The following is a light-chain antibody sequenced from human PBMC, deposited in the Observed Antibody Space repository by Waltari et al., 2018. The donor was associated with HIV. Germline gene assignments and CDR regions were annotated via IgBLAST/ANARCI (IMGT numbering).Light chain of an antibody. V-gene: IGLV1-40*01. J-gene: IGLJ3*02. CDR1: SSNIGAGYD. CDR2: GNS. Sequence: QSVLTQPPSVSGAPGQRVTISCTGSSSNIGAGYDVHWYQQLPGTAPKLLIYGNSNRPSVVADRLSGSKSGTSASRAITGLQAEDEADYYCQSYDSSLSGSGVFGGGTKLTVL. CDR3: QSYDSSLSGSGV.